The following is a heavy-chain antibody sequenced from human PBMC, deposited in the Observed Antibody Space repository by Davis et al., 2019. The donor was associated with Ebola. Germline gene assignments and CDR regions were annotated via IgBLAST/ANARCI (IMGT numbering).Heavy chain of an antibody. CDR1: GFTFSSYG. J-gene: IGHJ3*02. CDR2: ISYDGSNK. Sequence: GGSLRLSCAASGFTFSSYGMHWVRQAPGKGLEWVAVISYDGSNKYYADSVKGRFTISRDNSKNTLYLQMNSLKTEDTAVYYCAKDQEHILQNAFDIWGQGTMVTVSS. D-gene: IGHD2-21*01. V-gene: IGHV3-30*18. CDR3: AKDQEHILQNAFDI.